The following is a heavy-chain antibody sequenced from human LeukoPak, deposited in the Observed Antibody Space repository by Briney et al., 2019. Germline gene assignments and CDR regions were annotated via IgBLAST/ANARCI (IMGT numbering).Heavy chain of an antibody. J-gene: IGHJ4*02. CDR3: ARDVSRYYYDSSGPLGETLIFSPDY. Sequence: PGGSLRLSCAASGFTFSSYAMHWVRQAPGKGLEWVAVISYDGSNKYYADSVKGRFTISRDNSKNTLYLQMNSLRAEDTAVYYCARDVSRYYYDSSGPLGETLIFSPDYWGQGTLVTVSS. D-gene: IGHD3-22*01. CDR1: GFTFSSYA. V-gene: IGHV3-30-3*01. CDR2: ISYDGSNK.